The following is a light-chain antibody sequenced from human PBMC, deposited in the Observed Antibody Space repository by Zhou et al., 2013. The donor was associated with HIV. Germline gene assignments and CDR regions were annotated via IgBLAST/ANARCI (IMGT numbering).Light chain of an antibody. Sequence: EIVMTQSPATLSVSPGERATLSCRASQSISSNLAWYQQKPGQAPRVLIYNTNNRATGIPDRFSGSGSGTEFTLTISSLEPEDFAVYYCQQYTKSIWTFGQGTKVEIK. CDR1: QSISSN. CDR3: QQYTKSIWT. V-gene: IGKV3D-15*01. CDR2: NTN. J-gene: IGKJ1*01.